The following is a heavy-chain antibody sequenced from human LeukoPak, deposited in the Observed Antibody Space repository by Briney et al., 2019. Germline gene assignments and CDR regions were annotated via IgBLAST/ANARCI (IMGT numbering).Heavy chain of an antibody. Sequence: GESLKISCKGSGYSFTSYWIGWVRQVPGKGLEWMGIIYPGDSDTRYSPSFQGQVTISADKSISTAYLQWSSLKASDTAMYYCASYLQAAAALGGWFDPWGQGTLVTVSS. D-gene: IGHD6-13*01. CDR1: GYSFTSYW. J-gene: IGHJ5*02. CDR3: ASYLQAAAALGGWFDP. V-gene: IGHV5-51*01. CDR2: IYPGDSDT.